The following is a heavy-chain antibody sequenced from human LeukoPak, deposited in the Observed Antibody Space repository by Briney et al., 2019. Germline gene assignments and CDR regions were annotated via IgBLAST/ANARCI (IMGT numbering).Heavy chain of an antibody. V-gene: IGHV1-8*01. CDR2: MSPNSGNT. CDR1: EYTFTSYD. D-gene: IGHD5-12*01. J-gene: IGHJ6*02. Sequence: GASVKVSCKASEYTFTSYDINWVRQATGQGLEWMGWMSPNSGNTAYAQKFQGRVTMTRNTSISTAYMELSSLRSEDTAVYYCARDIGCYYGMDVWGQGTTVTVSS. CDR3: ARDIGCYYGMDV.